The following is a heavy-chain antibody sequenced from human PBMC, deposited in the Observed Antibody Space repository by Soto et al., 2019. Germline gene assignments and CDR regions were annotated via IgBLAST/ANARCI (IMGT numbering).Heavy chain of an antibody. Sequence: PSETLSLTCIVSGFSVSSTYWGWVRQSPGKGLEWIGYVYNSGSTIYSPSLKSRITISMDPSKNQFSLRLRSVTAADTAVYYCARIPYSSASFDYWGQGNLVTVSS. CDR1: GFSVSSTY. CDR3: ARIPYSSASFDY. D-gene: IGHD6-19*01. CDR2: VYNSGST. J-gene: IGHJ4*02. V-gene: IGHV4-59*02.